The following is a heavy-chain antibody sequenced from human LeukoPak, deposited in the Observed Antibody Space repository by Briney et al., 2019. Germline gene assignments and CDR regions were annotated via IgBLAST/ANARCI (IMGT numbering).Heavy chain of an antibody. CDR2: INHSGST. CDR3: ARGGMYYDYVWGSYPNRRFDP. V-gene: IGHV4-34*01. J-gene: IGHJ5*02. Sequence: SETLSLTCTVSGGSVSSYYWSWIRQPPGKGLEWIGEINHSGSTNYNPSPKSRVTISVDTSKNQFSLKLSSVTAADTAVYYCARGGMYYDYVWGSYPNRRFDPWGQGTLVTVSS. CDR1: GGSVSSYY. D-gene: IGHD3-16*01.